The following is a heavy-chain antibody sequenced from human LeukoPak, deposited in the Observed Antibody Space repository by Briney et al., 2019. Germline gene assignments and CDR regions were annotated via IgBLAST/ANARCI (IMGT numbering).Heavy chain of an antibody. J-gene: IGHJ5*02. D-gene: IGHD3-22*01. Sequence: SVKVSCKASGYTFTSYGISWVRQAPGQGLEWMGGIIPIFGTANYAQKFQGRVTITADESTSTAYMELSSLRSEDTAVYYCARMKGYYVGFDPWGQGTLVTVSS. CDR3: ARMKGYYVGFDP. CDR1: GYTFTSYG. CDR2: IIPIFGTA. V-gene: IGHV1-69*13.